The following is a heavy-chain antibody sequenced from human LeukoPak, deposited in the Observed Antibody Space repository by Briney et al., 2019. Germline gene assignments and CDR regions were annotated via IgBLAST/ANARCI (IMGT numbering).Heavy chain of an antibody. J-gene: IGHJ4*02. Sequence: GRSLRLSCAASGFTFSSYAMHWVRQAPGKGLEWVAVISHDGSNKYYADSVKGRFTISRDNSKNTLYLQMNSLRAEDTAVYYCAKGRSSWSAFDYWGQGTLVTVSS. V-gene: IGHV3-30*04. CDR1: GFTFSSYA. D-gene: IGHD6-13*01. CDR3: AKGRSSWSAFDY. CDR2: ISHDGSNK.